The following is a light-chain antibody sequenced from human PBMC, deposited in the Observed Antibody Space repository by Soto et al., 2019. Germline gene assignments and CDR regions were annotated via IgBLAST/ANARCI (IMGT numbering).Light chain of an antibody. V-gene: IGKV3-20*01. CDR1: QSVSSSY. Sequence: EIVLTQSPGTLSLSPGERATLSCRASQSVSSSYLAWYQQKPGHAPRLLIYGASSRATGIPDRFSGSGSGTDFTLTISRLEPEDFAVYYCQQYGSSHWTFGQGTKVDIK. J-gene: IGKJ1*01. CDR2: GAS. CDR3: QQYGSSHWT.